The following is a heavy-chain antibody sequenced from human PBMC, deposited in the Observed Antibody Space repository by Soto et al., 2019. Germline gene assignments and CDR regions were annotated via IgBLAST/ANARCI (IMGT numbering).Heavy chain of an antibody. V-gene: IGHV4-39*01. Sequence: SEALSVTCTVSGGSISRRGSISGRSFYWGWMRQPPGKGLEWIASISYSDGSFYNSSLKSRLTISVDTSKNQFSLSLRSVTAADTAVYYCARPQFSGTYHDTFNIWGQGTMVT. D-gene: IGHD1-26*01. CDR1: GGSISRRGSISGRSFY. CDR3: ARPQFSGTYHDTFNI. J-gene: IGHJ3*02. CDR2: ISYSDGS.